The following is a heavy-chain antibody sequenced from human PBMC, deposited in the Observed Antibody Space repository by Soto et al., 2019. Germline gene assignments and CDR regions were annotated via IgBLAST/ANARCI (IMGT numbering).Heavy chain of an antibody. D-gene: IGHD1-1*01. V-gene: IGHV1-18*01. J-gene: IGHJ4*02. CDR3: ARGRYGDY. CDR1: GYCCTTYG. Sequence: QVHLVQSGAEVKKPGASVKVSCKGSGYCCTTYGITWVRQAPGQGLEWMAWISAHNGNTNYAQKLQGRVTVTRDTSTSTAYMELRSLRSDDTALYYCARGRYGDYWGQGALVTVSS. CDR2: ISAHNGNT.